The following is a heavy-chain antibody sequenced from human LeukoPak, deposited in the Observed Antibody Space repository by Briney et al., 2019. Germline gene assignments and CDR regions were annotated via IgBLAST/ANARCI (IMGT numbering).Heavy chain of an antibody. Sequence: GGSLRLSCAASGFTFSSYAMHWVRQAPGKGLERVAVISYDGSNKYYADSVKGRFTISRDNSKNTLYLQMNSLRAEDTAVYYCARGGEQQLGYYYYYMDVWGKGTTVTVSS. V-gene: IGHV3-30-3*01. CDR1: GFTFSSYA. J-gene: IGHJ6*03. CDR2: ISYDGSNK. CDR3: ARGGEQQLGYYYYYMDV. D-gene: IGHD6-13*01.